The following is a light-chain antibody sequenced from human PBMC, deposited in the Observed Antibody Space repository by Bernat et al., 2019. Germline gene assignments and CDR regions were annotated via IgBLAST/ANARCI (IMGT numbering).Light chain of an antibody. CDR2: AAS. CDR3: QQSYSTPLT. V-gene: IGKV1-39*01. CDR1: QSTSSY. Sequence: DIQMTQSPSSLSASVGDIVTITCRASQSTSSYLNRYQQKPGKASKLLIYAASSLQSGVPSRFSGSGSGTDFTLTISSLQPDNFATYYCQQSYSTPLTFGGGTKVAIK. J-gene: IGKJ4*01.